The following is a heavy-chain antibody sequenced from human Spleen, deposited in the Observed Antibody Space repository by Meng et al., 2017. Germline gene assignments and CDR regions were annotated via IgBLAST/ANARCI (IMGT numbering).Heavy chain of an antibody. D-gene: IGHD4-23*01. CDR3: VKDTTYDFGGNSYFQH. V-gene: IGHV3-9*01. CDR2: ITWNGGRV. CDR1: GFSFDDYA. J-gene: IGHJ1*01. Sequence: SLKISCAASGFSFDDYAMDWVRQAPGKGLEWVSGITWNGGRVRYADSVKGRFTISRDNAKNSLYLQMDSLRPEDTALYYCVKDTTYDFGGNSYFQHWGQGTLVTVS.